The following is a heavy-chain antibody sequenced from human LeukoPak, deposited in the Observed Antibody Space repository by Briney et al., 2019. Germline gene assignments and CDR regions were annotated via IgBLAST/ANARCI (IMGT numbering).Heavy chain of an antibody. J-gene: IGHJ3*01. V-gene: IGHV3-9*01. CDR2: ISWNSGSI. Sequence: PGGSLRLSCAASGFTFDDYAMHWVRQAPGKGLEWVSGISWNSGSIGYADSVKGRFTISRDNAKNSLNLQMNSLRAEDTAVYYCARETSYYDSSGYSPWGQGTMVTVSS. CDR1: GFTFDDYA. D-gene: IGHD3-22*01. CDR3: ARETSYYDSSGYSP.